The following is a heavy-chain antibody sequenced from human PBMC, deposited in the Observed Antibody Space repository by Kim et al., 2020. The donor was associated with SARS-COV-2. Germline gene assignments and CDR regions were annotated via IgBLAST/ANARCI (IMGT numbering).Heavy chain of an antibody. J-gene: IGHJ5*02. D-gene: IGHD2-2*01. CDR1: GFTFSSYS. V-gene: IGHV3-21*01. CDR2: ISSSSSYI. Sequence: GGSLRLSCAASGFTFSSYSMNWVRQAPGKGLEWVSSISSSSSYIYYADSVKGRFTISRDNAKNSLYLQMNSLRAEDTAVYYCARDGDPDCSSTSCTDNWFDPWGQGTLVTVSS. CDR3: ARDGDPDCSSTSCTDNWFDP.